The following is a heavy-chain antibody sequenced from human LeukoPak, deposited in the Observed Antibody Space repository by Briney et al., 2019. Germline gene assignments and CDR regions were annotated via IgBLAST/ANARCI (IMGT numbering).Heavy chain of an antibody. CDR2: INHSGST. CDR3: ASHVATATISVGYFDY. J-gene: IGHJ4*02. V-gene: IGHV4-34*01. Sequence: SETLSLTCAVYGGSFSGYYWSWIRQPPGKGLEWIGEINHSGSTNYNPSLKSRVTISVDTSKNQFSLKLSSVTAADTAVYYCASHVATATISVGYFDYWGQGTLVAVSS. CDR1: GGSFSGYY. D-gene: IGHD5-24*01.